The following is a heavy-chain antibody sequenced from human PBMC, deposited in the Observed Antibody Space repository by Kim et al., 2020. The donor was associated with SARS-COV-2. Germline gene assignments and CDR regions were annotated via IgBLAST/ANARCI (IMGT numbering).Heavy chain of an antibody. V-gene: IGHV3-21*01. D-gene: IGHD3-10*01. CDR1: EFTFSIYS. CDR3: ARDLSLGRPGGFDY. J-gene: IGHJ4*02. Sequence: LSLTCAASEFTFSIYSMNWVRQAPGKGLEWVSTISRNSDYIYYADSVEGRFTISRDNAKNSLYLQMNSLRADDTAIYYCARDLSLGRPGGFDYWGQGTLVTVSS. CDR2: ISRNSDYI.